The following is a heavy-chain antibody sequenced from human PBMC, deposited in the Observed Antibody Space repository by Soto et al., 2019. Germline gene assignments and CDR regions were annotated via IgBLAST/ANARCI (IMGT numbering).Heavy chain of an antibody. CDR2: MNTYSGNT. CDR3: ARGGGDYYYYYGMDV. V-gene: IGHV1-8*01. J-gene: IGHJ6*02. D-gene: IGHD4-17*01. Sequence: QVQLVQSGAEVKKPGASVKVSCKASGYTFTSYDITWVRQATGQGLEWMGWMNTYSGNTGYAQKFQGRVTMTRNTSISTAYMELSSLGSEDTAVYYCARGGGDYYYYYGMDVWGQGTTVTVSS. CDR1: GYTFTSYD.